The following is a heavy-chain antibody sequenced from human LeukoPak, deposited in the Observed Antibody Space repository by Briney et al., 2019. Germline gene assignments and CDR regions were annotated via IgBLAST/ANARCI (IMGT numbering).Heavy chain of an antibody. D-gene: IGHD2-2*01. CDR1: GFTFSSYA. Sequence: GGSLRLSCAASGFTFSSYAMSWVRQAPGKGLEWVLAISGSGGSTYYADSVKGRFTISRDNSKNTLYLQMNSLRAEDTAVYYCAKDTLIVVVPAAQFDPWGQGTLVTVSS. CDR3: AKDTLIVVVPAAQFDP. V-gene: IGHV3-23*01. J-gene: IGHJ5*02. CDR2: ISGSGGST.